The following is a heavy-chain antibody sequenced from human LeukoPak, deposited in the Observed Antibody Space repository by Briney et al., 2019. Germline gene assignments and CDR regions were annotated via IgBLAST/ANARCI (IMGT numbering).Heavy chain of an antibody. CDR1: SGSISSYY. D-gene: IGHD6-13*01. CDR3: ANDVAAAGTGDAFDI. CDR2: IYYSGST. V-gene: IGHV4-59*01. Sequence: SETLSLTCTVSSGSISSYYWSWLRQPPGKGLEWIGYIYYSGSTNYNPSLKSRVTISVDTSKNQFSLKLNSVTAADTAVYYCANDVAAAGTGDAFDIWGQGTMVTVSS. J-gene: IGHJ3*02.